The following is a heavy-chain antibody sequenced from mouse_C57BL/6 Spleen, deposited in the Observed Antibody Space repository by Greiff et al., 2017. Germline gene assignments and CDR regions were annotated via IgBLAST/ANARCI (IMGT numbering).Heavy chain of an antibody. CDR1: GYTFTSYW. V-gene: IGHV1-64*01. CDR2: IHPNSGST. Sequence: QVQLQQPGAELVKPGASVKLSCKASGYTFTSYWMHWVKQRPGQGLEWIGMIHPNSGSTNYNEKFKSKATLTVDKSSSTAYMQLSSLTSEDSAVYDCARFITTVVDYFDYWGKGTTLTVSS. CDR3: ARFITTVVDYFDY. J-gene: IGHJ2*01. D-gene: IGHD1-1*01.